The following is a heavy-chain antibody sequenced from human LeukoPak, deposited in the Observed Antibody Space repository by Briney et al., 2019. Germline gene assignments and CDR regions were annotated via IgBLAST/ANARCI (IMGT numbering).Heavy chain of an antibody. CDR3: TTSACSNGVCFTSVDY. J-gene: IGHJ4*02. V-gene: IGHV3-15*01. D-gene: IGHD2-8*01. Sequence: GGSLRLSCAASGFTFSNAWMSWVRQAPGKGLEWVGRIKSKTDGGTADYAAPVKGRFTISREDSKNTLYLQINSLKTEDTAVYYCTTSACSNGVCFTSVDYWGQGTLVTVSS. CDR2: IKSKTDGGTA. CDR1: GFTFSNAW.